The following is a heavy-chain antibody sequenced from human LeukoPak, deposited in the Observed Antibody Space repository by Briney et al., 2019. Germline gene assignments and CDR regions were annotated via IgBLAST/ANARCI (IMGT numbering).Heavy chain of an antibody. Sequence: SETLSLTCTVSGGSISGYYWSWIRQPPGKGLEWIGYIYYSGSTNYNPSLKSRVTISVDTSKNQFSLKLSSVTAADTAVYYCARHFVGYDSSWGASDIWGQGTMVTVSS. CDR2: IYYSGST. J-gene: IGHJ3*02. D-gene: IGHD6-13*01. CDR1: GGSISGYY. CDR3: ARHFVGYDSSWGASDI. V-gene: IGHV4-59*08.